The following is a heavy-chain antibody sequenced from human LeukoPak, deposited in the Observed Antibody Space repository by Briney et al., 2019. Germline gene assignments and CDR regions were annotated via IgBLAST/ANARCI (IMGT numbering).Heavy chain of an antibody. D-gene: IGHD4-17*01. CDR2: FDPEDGET. Sequence: ASVKVSCKVSGYTLTELSMHWVRQAPGKELEWMGGFDPEDGETIYAQKFQGRVTMTEDTSTGTAYMELSSLRSEDTAVYYCATDQSTTVTTGWFDPWGQGTLVTVSS. J-gene: IGHJ5*02. CDR3: ATDQSTTVTTGWFDP. V-gene: IGHV1-24*01. CDR1: GYTLTELS.